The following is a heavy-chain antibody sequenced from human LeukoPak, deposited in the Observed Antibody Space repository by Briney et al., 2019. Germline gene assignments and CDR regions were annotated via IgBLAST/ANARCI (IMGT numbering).Heavy chain of an antibody. J-gene: IGHJ4*02. Sequence: SETLSLTCTVSGGNISSYYWSWIRQPAGKGLEWIGGIYTSGSTNYNPSLKSRVTMSVDTSKNQFSLKLSSVTAADTAVYYCARVAKYCSSTSCKWYYFDYWGQGTLVTVSS. CDR3: ARVAKYCSSTSCKWYYFDY. D-gene: IGHD2-2*01. CDR1: GGNISSYY. CDR2: IYTSGST. V-gene: IGHV4-4*07.